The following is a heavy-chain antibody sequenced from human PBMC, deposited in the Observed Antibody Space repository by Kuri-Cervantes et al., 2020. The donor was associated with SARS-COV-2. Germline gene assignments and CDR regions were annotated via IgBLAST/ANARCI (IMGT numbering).Heavy chain of an antibody. CDR2: TYYRSKWYN. CDR3: ASTTDRLGVQLGAFDI. D-gene: IGHD1-1*01. J-gene: IGHJ3*02. CDR1: GDSVSSNSAA. Sequence: SQTLSLTCAISGDSVSSNSAAWNWIRQSPSRGLEWLGRTYYRSKWYNDYAVSVKSRITINPDTSKNQFSLQLNSVTPEDTAVYYCASTTDRLGVQLGAFDIWGQGTMVTVSS. V-gene: IGHV6-1*01.